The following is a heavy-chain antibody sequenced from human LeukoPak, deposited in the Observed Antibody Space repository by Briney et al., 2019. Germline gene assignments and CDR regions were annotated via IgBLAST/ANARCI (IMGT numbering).Heavy chain of an antibody. CDR2: ISYDGSNK. V-gene: IGHV3-30-3*01. Sequence: GGSLRLACAASGFTFSSYAMHWVRQAPGKGLEWVAVISYDGSNKYYADSVKGRFTISRDNSKNTLYLQMNSLRAEDTAVYYCERDRGYDILTGLYYYGMDVWGQGTTVTVSS. CDR3: ERDRGYDILTGLYYYGMDV. CDR1: GFTFSSYA. J-gene: IGHJ6*02. D-gene: IGHD3-9*01.